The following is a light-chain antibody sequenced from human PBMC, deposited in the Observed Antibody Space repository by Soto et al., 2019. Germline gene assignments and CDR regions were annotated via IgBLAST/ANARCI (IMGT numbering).Light chain of an antibody. V-gene: IGKV1-39*01. CDR3: QQSRTTAYT. J-gene: IGKJ2*01. Sequence: DIQMTQSPSSLSASVGDRVTISCRASQDVVNYLNWYQQKPGKAPRLLIYAASSLQSGVPSRFSGSGSGTTFTLTITDLQPEDVATYYCQQSRTTAYTFAQGTKVDIK. CDR2: AAS. CDR1: QDVVNY.